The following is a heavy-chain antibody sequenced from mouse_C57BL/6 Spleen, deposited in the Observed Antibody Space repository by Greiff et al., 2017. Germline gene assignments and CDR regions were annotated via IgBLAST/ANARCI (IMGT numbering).Heavy chain of an antibody. CDR1: GFTFSSYA. CDR3: ARDDYYTFAY. D-gene: IGHD2-12*01. Sequence: EVKLQESGGGLVKPGGSLKLSCAASGFTFSSYAMSWVRQTPEKRLEWVATISDGGSYTYYPDNVKGRFTISRDNAKNNLYLQMSHLKSEDTALYYCARDDYYTFAYCGQGTLVTVSA. J-gene: IGHJ3*01. CDR2: ISDGGSYT. V-gene: IGHV5-4*01.